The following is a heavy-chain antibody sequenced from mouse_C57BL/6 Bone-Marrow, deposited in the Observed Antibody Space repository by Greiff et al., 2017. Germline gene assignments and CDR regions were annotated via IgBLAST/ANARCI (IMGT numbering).Heavy chain of an antibody. CDR3: ARYDYGYYFDY. CDR1: GYAFTNYL. Sequence: VQLQQSGAELVRPGTSVKVSCKASGYAFTNYLIEWVKQRPGQGLEWIGVINPGSGGTNYNEKFKGKATLTADKSSSTAYMQLSSLTSEDAAVYFVARYDYGYYFDYWGQGTTLTVSS. J-gene: IGHJ2*01. V-gene: IGHV1-54*01. CDR2: INPGSGGT. D-gene: IGHD1-1*01.